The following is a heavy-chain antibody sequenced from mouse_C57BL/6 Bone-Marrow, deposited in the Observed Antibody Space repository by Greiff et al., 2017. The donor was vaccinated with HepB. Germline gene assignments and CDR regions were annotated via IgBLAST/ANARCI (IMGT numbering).Heavy chain of an antibody. CDR3: ARIYYYGSRYFDY. J-gene: IGHJ2*01. CDR1: GYTFTSYW. D-gene: IGHD1-1*01. Sequence: VQLQQPGAELVRPGTSVKLSCKASGYTFTSYWMHWVKQRPGQGLEWIGVIDPSDSYTNYNQKFKGKATLTVDTSSSPAYMQLSSLTSEDSAVYYCARIYYYGSRYFDYWGQGTTLTVSS. V-gene: IGHV1-59*01. CDR2: IDPSDSYT.